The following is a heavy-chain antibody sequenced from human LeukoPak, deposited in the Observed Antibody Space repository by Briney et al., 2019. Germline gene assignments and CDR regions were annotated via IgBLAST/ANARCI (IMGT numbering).Heavy chain of an antibody. CDR1: GGTFSSYA. J-gene: IGHJ4*02. CDR2: ISAYNGNT. CDR3: ARDDASIAVAGYLFDY. Sequence: ASVKVSCKASGGTFSSYAISWVRQAPGQGLEWMGWISAYNGNTNYAQKLQGRVTMTTDTSTSTAYMELRSLRSDDTAVYYCARDDASIAVAGYLFDYWGQGTLVTVSS. V-gene: IGHV1-18*01. D-gene: IGHD6-19*01.